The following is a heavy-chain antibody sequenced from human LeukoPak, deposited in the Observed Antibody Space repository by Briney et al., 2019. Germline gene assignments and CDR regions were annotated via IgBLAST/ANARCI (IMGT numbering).Heavy chain of an antibody. J-gene: IGHJ4*02. V-gene: IGHV4-61*02. CDR2: IVTSGST. CDR3: ARGDYDIFDY. Sequence: TSETLSLTCTVSGGSISSGSYFWSWIRQPAGKGLEWIGRIVTSGSTNYHPSLRSRLTISVDTSKNQFSLNLSPVTAADTAAYYCARGDYDIFDYWGQGTLVTVSS. CDR1: GGSISSGSYF. D-gene: IGHD3-16*01.